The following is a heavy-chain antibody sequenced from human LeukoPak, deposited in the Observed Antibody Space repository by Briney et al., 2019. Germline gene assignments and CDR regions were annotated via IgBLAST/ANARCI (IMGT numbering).Heavy chain of an antibody. CDR3: ARDRLRWPKIDY. J-gene: IGHJ4*02. CDR1: GYSLSSGYY. D-gene: IGHD4-23*01. CDR2: IYHSGST. V-gene: IGHV4-38-2*02. Sequence: SETLSLTCTVSGYSLSSGYYWGWIRQPPGKGLEWIGSIYHSGSTYYNPSLKSRVTISVDTSKNQFSLKLSSVTAADTAVYYCARDRLRWPKIDYWGQGTLVTVSS.